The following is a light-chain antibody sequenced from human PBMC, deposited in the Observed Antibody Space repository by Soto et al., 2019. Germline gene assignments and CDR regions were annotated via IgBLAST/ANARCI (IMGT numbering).Light chain of an antibody. CDR2: EGS. CDR1: SSDVGSYNL. CDR3: CSYASSGTVV. J-gene: IGLJ2*01. V-gene: IGLV2-23*01. Sequence: QSALTQPASVSGSPGQSITISCTGTSSDVGSYNLVSWYQQHPGKAPKLMIYEGSKRPSGVSKRFSGSKSGNTASLTISGLQAEDEADYYCCSYASSGTVVFGGGTKLTFL.